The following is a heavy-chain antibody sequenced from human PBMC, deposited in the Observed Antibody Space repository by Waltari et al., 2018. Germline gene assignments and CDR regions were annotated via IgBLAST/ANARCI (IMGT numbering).Heavy chain of an antibody. CDR3: ATDLQKAVAGLRGFDY. CDR2: FDPEYGET. V-gene: IGHV1-24*01. J-gene: IGHJ4*02. Sequence: QLQLVQSGAEVKKPGASVKVSCKVSVSTSPELSMHWVRQASGKGLEGMGGFDPEYGETIYSQKFQGRVTMTEDTSTDTAYMELSSLRSEDTAVYYCATDLQKAVAGLRGFDYWGQGTLVTVSS. D-gene: IGHD6-19*01. CDR1: VSTSPELS.